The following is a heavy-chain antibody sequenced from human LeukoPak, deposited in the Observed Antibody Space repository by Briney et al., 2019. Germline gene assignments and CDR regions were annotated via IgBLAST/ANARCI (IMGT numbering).Heavy chain of an antibody. CDR2: IIPIFGTA. D-gene: IGHD6-19*01. CDR3: ARDRSGWPVGDY. CDR1: GGTFSSYA. J-gene: IGHJ4*02. Sequence: GASVKVSCKASGGTFSSYAISWGRQAPGQGLEWMGGIIPIFGTANYAQKFQGRVTITADESTSTAYMELSSLRSEDTAVYYCARDRSGWPVGDYWGQGTLVTVSS. V-gene: IGHV1-69*01.